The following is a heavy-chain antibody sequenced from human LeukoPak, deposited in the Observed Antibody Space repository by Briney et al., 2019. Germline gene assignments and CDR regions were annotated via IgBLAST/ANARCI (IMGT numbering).Heavy chain of an antibody. CDR3: AKDRDYVWGSYRYLDAFDI. Sequence: GGSLRLSCAASGFTFSNYAMTWVRQAPVKGLECVSAISGSGGSTYYADSAKGRFTVSRHNTKNTMSLQMNSLRAEDTAVYYCAKDRDYVWGSYRYLDAFDIWGQGTMVTVSS. D-gene: IGHD3-16*02. CDR2: ISGSGGST. V-gene: IGHV3-23*01. J-gene: IGHJ3*02. CDR1: GFTFSNYA.